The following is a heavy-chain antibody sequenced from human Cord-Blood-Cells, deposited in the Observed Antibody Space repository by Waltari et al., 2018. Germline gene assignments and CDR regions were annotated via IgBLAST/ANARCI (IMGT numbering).Heavy chain of an antibody. J-gene: IGHJ2*01. V-gene: IGHV5-51*01. D-gene: IGHD6-6*01. CDR1: GYSFTSYW. CDR3: ARHPLLAARQNYWYFDL. CDR2: IYPGDSDT. Sequence: EVQLVQSGAEVKKPGESLKISCKGSGYSFTSYWIGWVRQMPGKGLEWMGIIYPGDSDTRYSPSFQGQVTISADKSISTAYLQWSSLKASDTAMYYCARHPLLAARQNYWYFDLWGRGTLVTVSS.